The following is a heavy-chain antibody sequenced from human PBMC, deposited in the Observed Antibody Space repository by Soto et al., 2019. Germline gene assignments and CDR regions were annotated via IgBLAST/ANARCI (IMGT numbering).Heavy chain of an antibody. D-gene: IGHD3-10*02. CDR1: GGSGGSFSGYY. J-gene: IGHJ6*02. CDR2: INHSGST. Sequence: PSENLSLTWGVYGGSGGSFSGYYWSGIRETPGKGLEWIGEINHSGSTNSTPSLKSRVTISVDTSKNQFSLKLSSVTAADTAVYYCARHNYVICCYYHYYYVLAFCGQGTSVTVSS. V-gene: IGHV4-34*01. CDR3: ARHNYVICCYYHYYYVLAF.